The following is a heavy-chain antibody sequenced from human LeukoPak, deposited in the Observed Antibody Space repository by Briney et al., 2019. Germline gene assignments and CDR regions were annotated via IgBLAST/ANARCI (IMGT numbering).Heavy chain of an antibody. CDR1: GITFVDHV. CDR3: AKDTGRPTDAITMEDNAFDI. V-gene: IGHV3-9*01. J-gene: IGHJ3*02. Sequence: GRSLRLSCAASGITFVDHVMYWVRQGLGKGLEWVSGNSWNSGRIGHAASVKGRLTISRDNAKNSLYLQMDSLRAEDTALYYCAKDTGRPTDAITMEDNAFDIWGQGTMVTVSS. D-gene: IGHD3-3*01. CDR2: NSWNSGRI.